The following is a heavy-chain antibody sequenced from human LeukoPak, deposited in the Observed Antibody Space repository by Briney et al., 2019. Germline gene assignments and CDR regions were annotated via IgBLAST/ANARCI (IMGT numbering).Heavy chain of an antibody. CDR2: IYYSGST. CDR1: GVSISSYS. Sequence: SETLSLTCTVSGVSISSYSWTWIRQPPGKGLEWIGYIYYSGSTNYNPSLKSRVTISVDPSKNQFSLKLSSVTAADTAVYYCAKGERSYYDYWGQGTLVTVSS. CDR3: AKGERSYYDY. D-gene: IGHD1-26*01. J-gene: IGHJ4*02. V-gene: IGHV4-59*01.